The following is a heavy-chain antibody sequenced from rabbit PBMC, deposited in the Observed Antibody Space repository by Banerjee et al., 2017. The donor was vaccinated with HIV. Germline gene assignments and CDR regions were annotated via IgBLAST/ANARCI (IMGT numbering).Heavy chain of an antibody. J-gene: IGHJ4*01. CDR2: IYTGSSGTT. D-gene: IGHD4-1*01. V-gene: IGHV1S45*01. Sequence: QEQLEESGGGLVQPEGSLTLTCTASGFSFSSSYYMCWVRQAPGKGLEWIACIYTGSSGTTYYASWAKGRFTISKTSSTTVTLQMTSLTAADTATYFCARDLAGVTGWNFGLWGPGTLVTV. CDR1: GFSFSSSYY. CDR3: ARDLAGVTGWNFGL.